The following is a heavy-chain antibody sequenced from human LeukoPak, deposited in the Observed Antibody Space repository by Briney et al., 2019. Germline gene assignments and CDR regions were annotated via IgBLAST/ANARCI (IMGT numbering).Heavy chain of an antibody. J-gene: IGHJ4*02. CDR1: GFTFGKYW. CDR3: ARDQYDTWSRRGNFDS. Sequence: GGSLRLSCVASGFTFGKYWISWVRQAPGKGLEWVANIKLDGSEKNYVDSVKGRFTISRDNTKNSLYLQMNSLRAEDTAVFYCARDQYDTWSRRGNFDSWGQGTLVIVSS. D-gene: IGHD3-3*01. CDR2: IKLDGSEK. V-gene: IGHV3-7*03.